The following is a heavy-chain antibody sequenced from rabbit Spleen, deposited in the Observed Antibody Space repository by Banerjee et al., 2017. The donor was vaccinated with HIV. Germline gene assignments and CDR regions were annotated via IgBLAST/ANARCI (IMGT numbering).Heavy chain of an antibody. CDR3: ARGYTYNYIGVAYATDYFNL. D-gene: IGHD6-1*01. CDR1: GVSFSSGYD. CDR2: IDTNDGDT. Sequence: QQLVESGGGLVKPGASLTLTCKASGVSFSSGYDMCWVRQAPGKGLEWIACIDTNDGDTDYANWPKGRFTISKTSSTTVTLQMTSLTAADTATYFCARGYTYNYIGVAYATDYFNLWGQGTLVTVS. V-gene: IGHV1S40*01. J-gene: IGHJ4*01.